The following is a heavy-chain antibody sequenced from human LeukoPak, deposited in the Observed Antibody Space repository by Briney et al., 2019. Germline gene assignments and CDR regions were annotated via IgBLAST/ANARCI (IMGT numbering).Heavy chain of an antibody. Sequence: GGSLRLSCAASGFTFSSHGMSWVRQAPGKGLEGVSAISGSGGSTYYADSGKGRFTISRDNSKNTLYLQMNSLRAEDTAVYYCARSFSSEATASDYWGQGTLVTVSS. CDR3: ARSFSSEATASDY. D-gene: IGHD1-26*01. CDR2: ISGSGGST. J-gene: IGHJ4*02. CDR1: GFTFSSHG. V-gene: IGHV3-23*01.